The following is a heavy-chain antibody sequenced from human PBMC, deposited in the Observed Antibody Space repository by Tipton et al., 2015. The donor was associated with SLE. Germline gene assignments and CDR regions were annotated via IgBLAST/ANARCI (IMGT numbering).Heavy chain of an antibody. J-gene: IGHJ5*02. V-gene: IGHV4-59*11. CDR1: GGSISSHY. Sequence: TLSLTCAAYGGSISSHYWTWIRQPPGKGLEWIGYIYYSGSTNYNPSLKSRVTISVDTSKNQFSLKLNSVTAADTAVYYCARSRETSYYDILTGYPASGNWFDPWGQGTLVTVSS. D-gene: IGHD3-9*01. CDR3: ARSRETSYYDILTGYPASGNWFDP. CDR2: IYYSGST.